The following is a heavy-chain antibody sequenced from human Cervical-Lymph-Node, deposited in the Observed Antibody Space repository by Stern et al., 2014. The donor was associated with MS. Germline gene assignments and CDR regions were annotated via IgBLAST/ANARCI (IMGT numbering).Heavy chain of an antibody. D-gene: IGHD6-13*01. J-gene: IGHJ5*02. CDR2: IFNSGST. CDR1: GDSVSDSRYY. V-gene: IGHV4-39*01. CDR3: SRHLPDSSSWYNMFDP. Sequence: QLQLQESGPGLVKPSETLSLTCTISGDSVSDSRYYWGWIRQPPGMGLEWIGSIFNSGSTYDNPSLKSRVAIAVDTTRNQISLKLRSVTAADTAVYYCSRHLPDSSSWYNMFDPWGQGTLVTVSS.